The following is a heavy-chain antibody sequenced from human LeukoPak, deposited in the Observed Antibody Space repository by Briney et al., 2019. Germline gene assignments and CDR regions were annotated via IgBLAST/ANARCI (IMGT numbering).Heavy chain of an antibody. D-gene: IGHD3-16*02. J-gene: IGHJ4*02. V-gene: IGHV1-18*01. CDR3: ARDILGDYVWGSYRHAIDY. CDR1: GYTFTSYG. CDR2: ISAYNGNT. Sequence: GESLKISCKGSGYTFTSYGISWVRQAPGQGLEWMGWISAYNGNTNYAQKLQGRVTMTTDTSTSTAYMELRSLRSDDTAVYYCARDILGDYVWGSYRHAIDYWGQGTLVTVSS.